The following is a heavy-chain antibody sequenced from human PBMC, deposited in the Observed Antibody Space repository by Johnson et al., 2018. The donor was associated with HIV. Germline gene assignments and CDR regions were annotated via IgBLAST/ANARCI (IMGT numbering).Heavy chain of an antibody. J-gene: IGHJ3*01. V-gene: IGHV3-11*04. D-gene: IGHD3-3*01. CDR2: ISSSGSTI. CDR3: TVWRRGWSGQEPFDV. Sequence: QVQLVESGGGLVKPGGSLRLSCAASGFTFSDYYMSWIRQAPGKGLEWVSYISSSGSTIYYADSVKGRFTISRDNSKNTVYLQMNSLRDEDTSVYYCTVWRRGWSGQEPFDVWGPGTMGTVSS. CDR1: GFTFSDYY.